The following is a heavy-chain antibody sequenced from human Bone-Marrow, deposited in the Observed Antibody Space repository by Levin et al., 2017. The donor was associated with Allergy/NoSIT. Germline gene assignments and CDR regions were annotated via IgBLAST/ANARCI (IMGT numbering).Heavy chain of an antibody. J-gene: IGHJ6*02. V-gene: IGHV4-59*01. CDR2: IYYTGSA. D-gene: IGHD4-17*01. Sequence: PSETLSLTCTVSGVSISDYYWSWIRQPPGKGLEWIGYIYYTGSANYNPSLKSRVTMSVDTSKNQFSLQLTSVAAADTAVYFCSRDLSGDSRNSHYGLDVWGQGTTVTVSS. CDR3: SRDLSGDSRNSHYGLDV. CDR1: GVSISDYY.